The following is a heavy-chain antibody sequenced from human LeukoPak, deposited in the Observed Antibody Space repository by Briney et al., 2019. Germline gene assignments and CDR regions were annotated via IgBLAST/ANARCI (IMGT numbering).Heavy chain of an antibody. D-gene: IGHD3-22*01. Sequence: ASVKVSCKASGYTFTSYYMHWVRQAPGQGLEWMGIINPSGGSTSYAQKFQGRVTMTRDTSTSTVYMELSSLRSEDTAVYYCARSPAYYYDSSGSAPDYWGQGTLVTVSS. CDR3: ARSPAYYYDSSGSAPDY. V-gene: IGHV1-46*01. J-gene: IGHJ4*02. CDR1: GYTFTSYY. CDR2: INPSGGST.